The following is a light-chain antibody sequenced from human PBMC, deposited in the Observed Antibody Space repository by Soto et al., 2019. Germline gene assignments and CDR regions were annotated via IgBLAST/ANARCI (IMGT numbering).Light chain of an antibody. J-gene: IGLJ1*01. CDR1: SSDVGGYNY. CDR2: DVS. CDR3: SSYAGAHIV. V-gene: IGLV2-8*01. Sequence: QSALTQPPSASGSPGQSVAISCTGTSSDVGGYNYVSWYQQYPGKAPKLMIYDVSKRPSGVPDRFSGSKSGNTASLTVSGLQPADEADYYCSSYAGAHIVFGTGTKVTVL.